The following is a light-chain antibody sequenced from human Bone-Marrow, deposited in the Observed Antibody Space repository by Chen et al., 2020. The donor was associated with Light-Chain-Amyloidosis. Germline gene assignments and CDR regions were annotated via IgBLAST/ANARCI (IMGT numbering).Light chain of an antibody. V-gene: IGLV3-25*03. J-gene: IGLJ2*01. CDR3: QSADSSGTYEVI. CDR2: RDT. Sequence: SYELPQPPSVSGSPGQTPRLTCSGDDLPTKYAYWYQQKPGQAPVLVIHRDTERPSGISERFSGSSSGTTATLTISGVQAEDEADYHCQSADSSGTYEVIFGGGTKLTVL. CDR1: DLPTKY.